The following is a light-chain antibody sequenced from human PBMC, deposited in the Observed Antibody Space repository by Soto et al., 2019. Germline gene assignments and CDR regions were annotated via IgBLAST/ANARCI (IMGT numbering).Light chain of an antibody. CDR3: NYYTSSRTVV. CDR2: DVS. V-gene: IGLV2-14*01. CDR1: SSDVGGYNY. Sequence: QSALTQPASVSGSPGQSITISCTGTSSDVGGYNYVSWYQQHPGKAPKLMIYDVSNRPSGVSNRFSGSKSGNTASLTISGLQAEDEAYYYLNYYTSSRTVVFGGGTKLTVL. J-gene: IGLJ2*01.